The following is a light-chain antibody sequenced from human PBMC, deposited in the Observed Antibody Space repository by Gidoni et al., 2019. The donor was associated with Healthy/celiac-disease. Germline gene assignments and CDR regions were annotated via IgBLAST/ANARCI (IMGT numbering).Light chain of an antibody. CDR3: RQRYGSPPT. J-gene: IGKJ2*01. Sequence: IPITQSPTSPSASVGDKVTITFRASQSISSYLNGYQQKPGKAPKLLIYAASSWQSRVPSKFSNGGGDAEVSLSISSLQAEDFAAYYYRQRYGSPPTFGEGTKVEIK. CDR2: AAS. CDR1: QSISSY. V-gene: IGKV1-39*01.